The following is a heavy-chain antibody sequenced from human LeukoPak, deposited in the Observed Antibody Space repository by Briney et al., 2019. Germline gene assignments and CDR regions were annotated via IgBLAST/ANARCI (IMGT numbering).Heavy chain of an antibody. D-gene: IGHD2-8*02. CDR2: IYSGGST. J-gene: IGHJ4*02. Sequence: GGSLRLSCAASGFTVSSNYMSWVRQAPGKGLEWVSVIYSGGSTYYADSVKGRFTISRDNSKNTLYLQMNSLRAEDTAVYYCARVPRSSGGVDYWGQGTLVTVSS. CDR3: ARVPRSSGGVDY. CDR1: GFTVSSNY. V-gene: IGHV3-53*01.